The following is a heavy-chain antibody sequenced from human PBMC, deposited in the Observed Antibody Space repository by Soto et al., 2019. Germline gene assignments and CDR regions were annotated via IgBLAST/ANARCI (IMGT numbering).Heavy chain of an antibody. Sequence: QVQVQQWGAGLLKPSETLSLTCAVYGGSLSGYYWSWIRQPPGKGLEWIGEVNHSGSTNYNPSLRCPATVSVATAKDQFALWRSSVAAADRAVYYCARGRGQPGIAGFQGVWGQGTTVTVSS. D-gene: IGHD6-13*01. CDR3: ARGRGQPGIAGFQGV. CDR2: VNHSGST. CDR1: GGSLSGYY. V-gene: IGHV4-34*01. J-gene: IGHJ6*02.